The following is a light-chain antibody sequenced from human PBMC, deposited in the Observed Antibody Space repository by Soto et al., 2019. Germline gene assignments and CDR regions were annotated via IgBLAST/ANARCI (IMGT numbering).Light chain of an antibody. CDR3: QQYNSYQWT. J-gene: IGKJ1*01. CDR1: QSISSW. Sequence: DIQITQNPSTLSASVGDRVTITCRASQSISSWLAWYQQKPGKAPKLLIYDASSLESGVPSRFSGSGSGTEFTLTISSLQPDDFATYYCQQYNSYQWTFGQGTNV. V-gene: IGKV1-5*01. CDR2: DAS.